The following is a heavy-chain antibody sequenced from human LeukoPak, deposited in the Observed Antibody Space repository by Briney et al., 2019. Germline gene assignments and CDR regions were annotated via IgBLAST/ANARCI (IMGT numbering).Heavy chain of an antibody. J-gene: IGHJ4*02. Sequence: LSCAPSAFPFDDYAMHWVRQAPGKGLEWVSLISGDGGSTYYADSVKGRFTISRDNSKNSLYLQMNSLRTEDTALYYCVCGTYYYDSSGYGRELDYWGQGTLVTVSS. CDR3: VCGTYYYDSSGYGRELDY. V-gene: IGHV3-43*02. CDR1: AFPFDDYA. CDR2: ISGDGGST. D-gene: IGHD3-22*01.